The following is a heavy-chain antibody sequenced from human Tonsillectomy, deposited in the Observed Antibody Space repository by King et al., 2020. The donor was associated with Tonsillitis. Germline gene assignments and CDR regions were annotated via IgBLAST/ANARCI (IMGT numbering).Heavy chain of an antibody. V-gene: IGHV5-51*01. CDR2: IYPGDSDT. D-gene: IGHD5-24*01. CDR3: GRLGPRWLQFRVWFFP. J-gene: IGHJ5*02. Sequence: QLVQSGAEVKKPGESLKISCKGSGYSFTSYWNGWVRQMPGKGLEWMGIIYPGDSDTRYSPSFQGQVTISADKSISTAYLQWSSLNASDTAMYYCGRLGPRWLQFRVWFFPWGQGTLVTDST. CDR1: GYSFTSYW.